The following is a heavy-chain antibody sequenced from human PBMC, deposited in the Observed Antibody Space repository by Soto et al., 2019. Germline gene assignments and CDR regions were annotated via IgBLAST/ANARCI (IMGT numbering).Heavy chain of an antibody. CDR1: GFAFSNNW. CDR3: ASYYYYYYMDV. Sequence: EVQLLESGGGLVQPGGSLRLSCAASGFAFSNNWMHWVGQAPGKGLEWVSRIKSDGSSTNYADSVKGRFTISRDNAKNTLYLQMSGLGADDTAIYYCASYYYYYYMDVWGKGTTVTVSS. V-gene: IGHV3-74*01. J-gene: IGHJ6*03. CDR2: IKSDGSST.